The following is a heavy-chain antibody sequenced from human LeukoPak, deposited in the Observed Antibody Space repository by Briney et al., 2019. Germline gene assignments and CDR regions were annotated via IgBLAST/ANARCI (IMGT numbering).Heavy chain of an antibody. D-gene: IGHD6-13*01. CDR2: IDYSGST. J-gene: IGHJ4*02. CDR1: GDSSSNSIYY. Sequence: PSETLSLTCTVSGDSSSNSIYYWGWIRQPPGRGLDWIGSIDYSGSTYYNPSLKSRATISIDMSKNQFSLKLNSVTAADTAVYYCARDRSQGIAAAADYWGQGTLVTVSS. V-gene: IGHV4-39*07. CDR3: ARDRSQGIAAAADY.